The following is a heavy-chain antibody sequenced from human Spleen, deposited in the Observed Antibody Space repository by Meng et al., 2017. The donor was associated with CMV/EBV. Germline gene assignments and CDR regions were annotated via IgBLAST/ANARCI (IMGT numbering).Heavy chain of an antibody. D-gene: IGHD6-19*01. V-gene: IGHV3-21*04. CDR2: ISNTGEIR. J-gene: IGHJ4*02. CDR3: ARDALSSGGDY. CDR1: GFTFSRFR. Sequence: GESLKISCAASGFTFSRFRMHWVRQAPGKGLEWVSSISNTGEIRQYADSVKGRFTVSRDNSRNSVFLLMDSLRAEDTAFYYCARDALSSGGDYWGQGALVTVSS.